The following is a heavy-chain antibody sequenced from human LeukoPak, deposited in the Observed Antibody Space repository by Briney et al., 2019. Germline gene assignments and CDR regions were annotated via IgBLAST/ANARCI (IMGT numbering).Heavy chain of an antibody. J-gene: IGHJ6*02. CDR2: ISPSSGTTI. CDR3: ARGHYGLDV. Sequence: LSLTCAVYGGSFSGYYWSWIRQAPGKGLEWISYISPSSGTTIYYADSVKGRFTISRDNAKNSLYLQMNSLRAEDTAVYYCARGHYGLDVWGQGTTVTVSS. CDR1: GGSFSGYY. V-gene: IGHV3-11*01.